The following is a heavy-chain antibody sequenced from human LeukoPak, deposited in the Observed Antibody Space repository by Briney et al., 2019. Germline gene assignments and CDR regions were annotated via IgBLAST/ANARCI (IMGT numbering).Heavy chain of an antibody. CDR2: IRTYNGNT. V-gene: IGHV1-18*01. J-gene: IGHJ6*03. Sequence: ASVKVSCKVSGYTFINYGISWVRQAPGQGLEWMGWIRTYNGNTNYAQKLQGRVSMTTDTSTSTAYMELRSLRSDDTAVYYCARKGIGSSRYQNMDVWGKGTTVTVSS. CDR1: GYTFINYG. D-gene: IGHD6-25*01. CDR3: ARKGIGSSRYQNMDV.